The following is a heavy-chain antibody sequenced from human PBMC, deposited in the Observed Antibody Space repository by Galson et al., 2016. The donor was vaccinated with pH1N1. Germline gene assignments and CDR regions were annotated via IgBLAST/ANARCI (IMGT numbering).Heavy chain of an antibody. CDR3: ARSIGNIGAH. V-gene: IGHV3-7*01. CDR1: GFSLSSFW. D-gene: IGHD5-12*01. Sequence: SLRLSCAASGFSLSSFWMTWVRQAPEKGLEWVANINEDGSKIYYVDSVKGRFTISRENAKNSLYLQMNSLRAESTAVYYCARSIGNIGAHWGQGTLVTVSS. J-gene: IGHJ4*02. CDR2: INEDGSKI.